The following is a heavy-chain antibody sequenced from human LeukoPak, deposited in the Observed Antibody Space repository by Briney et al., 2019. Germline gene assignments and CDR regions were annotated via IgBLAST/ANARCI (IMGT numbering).Heavy chain of an antibody. D-gene: IGHD2-8*01. V-gene: IGHV5-51*01. CDR1: GYSFTSYC. CDR2: SYPGDSDT. Sequence: GESLKISCKGSGYSFTSYCIGWVRQMPGTGLEWMGISYPGDSDTRYSPSFQGQVTISADKSISTAYLQWSSLKASDTAMYYCARISATPGVDAFDIWGQGTMVTVSS. J-gene: IGHJ3*02. CDR3: ARISATPGVDAFDI.